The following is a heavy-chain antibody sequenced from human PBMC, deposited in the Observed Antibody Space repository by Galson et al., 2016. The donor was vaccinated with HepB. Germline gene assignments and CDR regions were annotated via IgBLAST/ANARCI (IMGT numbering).Heavy chain of an antibody. CDR1: GCTFSSYA. V-gene: IGHV3-30-3*01. J-gene: IGHJ4*02. CDR3: ARDDDYVWGTYRYTRTVPQYYFDY. D-gene: IGHD3-16*02. CDR2: IPFDGSNN. Sequence: SLRLSCAASGCTFSSYAMHWVRQAPGKGLEWVAVIPFDGSNNFYADPVKGRFTISRDKSKNTLYLQMNSLRAEDTAVYYCARDDDYVWGTYRYTRTVPQYYFDYWGQGTLVTVSS.